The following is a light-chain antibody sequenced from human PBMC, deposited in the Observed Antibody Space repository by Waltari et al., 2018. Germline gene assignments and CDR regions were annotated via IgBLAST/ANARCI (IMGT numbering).Light chain of an antibody. Sequence: EIVLTQSPGTVSFSPGHRATFSGWASQNVRIYLAWYQQKPGQAPRLLIYHASTRANGIPDRFSASGSGTDFSLTISRLEPEDFAMYYCQQYVESPATFGQGTKVVIK. J-gene: IGKJ1*01. CDR2: HAS. V-gene: IGKV3-20*01. CDR3: QQYVESPAT. CDR1: QNVRIY.